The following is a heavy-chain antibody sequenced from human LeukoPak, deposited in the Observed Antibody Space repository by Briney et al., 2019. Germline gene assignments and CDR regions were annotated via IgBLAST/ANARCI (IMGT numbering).Heavy chain of an antibody. D-gene: IGHD4-17*01. CDR2: IYSGGST. CDR1: GFTVSSNY. J-gene: IGHJ6*02. V-gene: IGHV3-66*02. CDR3: ARITVTTGYSMDV. Sequence: GGSLRLSCAASGFTVSSNYMSWVRQAPGKGLEWVSVIYSGGSTYYADSVKGRFTISRGNSKNTLYLQMNSLRAEDTAVYYCARITVTTGYSMDVWGQGTTVTVSS.